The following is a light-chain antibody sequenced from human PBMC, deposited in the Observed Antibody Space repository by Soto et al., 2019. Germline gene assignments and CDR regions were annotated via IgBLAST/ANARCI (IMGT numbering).Light chain of an antibody. Sequence: QSVLTQPPSASGSPGQSVTISCTGTSSDVGGYNYVSWYQQHPGKAPKLMIYDVSKRPSGVPDRFSGSKSGNTASLTVSGLRAEDEADYYCSSYADSNNLVFGGGTKLTVL. CDR3: SSYADSNNLV. CDR1: SSDVGGYNY. V-gene: IGLV2-8*01. CDR2: DVS. J-gene: IGLJ2*01.